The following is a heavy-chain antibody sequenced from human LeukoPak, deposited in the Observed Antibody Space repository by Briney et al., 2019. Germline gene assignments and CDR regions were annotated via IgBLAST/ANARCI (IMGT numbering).Heavy chain of an antibody. CDR3: ARDKYYGSGSYQYHGMDV. CDR1: GFTFSNHG. D-gene: IGHD3-10*01. J-gene: IGHJ6*02. V-gene: IGHV3-30*03. CDR2: ISYDGNNK. Sequence: PGGSLRLSCAASGFTFSNHGMHWVRQAPGKGLEWVAVISYDGNNKYYADSVKGRFTISRDNSKNTLHLQMNSLRAEDTAVYYCARDKYYGSGSYQYHGMDVWGQGTTVTVSS.